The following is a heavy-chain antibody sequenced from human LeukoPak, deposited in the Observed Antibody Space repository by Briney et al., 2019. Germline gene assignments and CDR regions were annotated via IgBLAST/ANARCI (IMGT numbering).Heavy chain of an antibody. CDR3: ARVRGDFETD. J-gene: IGHJ1*01. Sequence: SETLSLTCSVSGGSISSYYWTWIRQPPGKGLEWIGYRYYSGSTTYTPSLKSRVTISVDTSKRQFSLKLISVTAADTAIYYCARVRGDFETDWGQGTLVTVSS. CDR1: GGSISSYY. V-gene: IGHV4-59*01. D-gene: IGHD3-16*01. CDR2: RYYSGST.